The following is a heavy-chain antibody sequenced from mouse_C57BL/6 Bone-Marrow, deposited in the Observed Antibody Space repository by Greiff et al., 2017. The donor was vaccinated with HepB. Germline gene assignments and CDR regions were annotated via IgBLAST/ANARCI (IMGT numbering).Heavy chain of an antibody. Sequence: EVHLVESGGGLVKPGGSLKLSCAASGFTFSSYAMSWVRQTPEKRLEWVATISDGGSYTYYPDNVKGRFTISRDNAKNNLYLQMSHLKSEDTAMYYCARDRVLRLDYWGQGTTLTVSS. D-gene: IGHD1-2*01. V-gene: IGHV5-4*01. CDR2: ISDGGSYT. CDR3: ARDRVLRLDY. CDR1: GFTFSSYA. J-gene: IGHJ2*01.